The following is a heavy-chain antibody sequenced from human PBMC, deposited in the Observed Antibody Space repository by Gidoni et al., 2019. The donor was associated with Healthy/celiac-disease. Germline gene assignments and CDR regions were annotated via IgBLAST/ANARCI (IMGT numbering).Heavy chain of an antibody. D-gene: IGHD4-17*01. CDR1: GFTFSSYG. V-gene: IGHV3-33*01. J-gene: IGHJ6*02. CDR3: ARAPRPSVRYYGMDV. CDR2: IWYDGSNK. Sequence: LVESGGGVVQHGRSLRPSCAASGFTFSSYGMHWVRQAPGTGLEWVAVIWYDGSNKYYADSVKGRFTISRDNSKNTLYLQMNSLRAEDTAVYYCARAPRPSVRYYGMDVWGQGTTVTVSS.